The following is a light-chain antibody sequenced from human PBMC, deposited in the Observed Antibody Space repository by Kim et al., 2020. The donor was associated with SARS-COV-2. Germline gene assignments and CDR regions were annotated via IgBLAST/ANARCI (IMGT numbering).Light chain of an antibody. CDR3: QQDDNLLEG. CDR1: QDISNY. Sequence: ASVGDRVTITCQASQDISNYLNWYQQKSGKAPKLLIYDASNLETGVPSRFSGSGSGTDFTLTISSLQPEDIATYYCQQDDNLLEGFGQGTRLEIK. CDR2: DAS. V-gene: IGKV1-33*01. J-gene: IGKJ5*01.